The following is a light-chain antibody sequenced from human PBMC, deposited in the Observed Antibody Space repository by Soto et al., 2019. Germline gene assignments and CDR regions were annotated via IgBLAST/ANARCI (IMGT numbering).Light chain of an antibody. CDR2: DAS. J-gene: IGKJ1*01. Sequence: EIVLTQSPATLSLSPGETATLSCRASQSVSSYLAWYQQKLGQAPRLLIYDASNRATGIPARFSCSGSGTDFTLTISSLEPEDFAVYYCQQRGNWPWTFGQGTKVEIK. V-gene: IGKV3-11*01. CDR1: QSVSSY. CDR3: QQRGNWPWT.